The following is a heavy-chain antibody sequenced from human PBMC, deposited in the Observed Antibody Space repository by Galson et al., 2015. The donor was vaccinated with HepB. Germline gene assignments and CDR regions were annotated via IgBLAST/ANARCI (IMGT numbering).Heavy chain of an antibody. V-gene: IGHV3-33*08. CDR3: TRPYYDSTGYYYGSDAFDI. Sequence: SLRLSCAASGFTFSSYGMHWVRQAPGKGLEWVGFIWFEGTNKYYGDSVKGRFTISRDNSKNTLFLLMNNLRADDSAVYYCTRPYYDSTGYYYGSDAFDIWGPGTMVTVS. CDR1: GFTFSSYG. D-gene: IGHD3-22*01. J-gene: IGHJ3*02. CDR2: IWFEGTNK.